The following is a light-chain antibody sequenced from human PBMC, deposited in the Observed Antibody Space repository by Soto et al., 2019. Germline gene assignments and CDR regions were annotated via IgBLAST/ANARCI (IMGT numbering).Light chain of an antibody. CDR2: GAS. V-gene: IGKV3-15*01. CDR3: QQYNNWPTWT. Sequence: VMTQSPATLSVSPGERVTLSCRARQSVGSNLAWYQQKPGQAPRLLIYGASTRATGIPARFSGSGSETEFTLTISSLQAEDSAVYFCQQYNNWPTWTFGQGTKVDIK. CDR1: QSVGSN. J-gene: IGKJ1*01.